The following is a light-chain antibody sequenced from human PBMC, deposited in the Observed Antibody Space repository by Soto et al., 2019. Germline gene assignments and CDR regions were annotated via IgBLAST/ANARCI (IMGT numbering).Light chain of an antibody. V-gene: IGLV2-14*03. CDR2: DVN. CDR3: TSYTSSSTYV. J-gene: IGLJ1*01. CDR1: SSDVGAYNY. Sequence: QSALTQPASVSGSPEQSIAISCTGTSSDVGAYNYVSWYQHHPGKAPKLMIYDVNNRPSGVSNRFSGSKSGNTASLTISGLQADDEADYYCTSYTSSSTYVFGTGTKFTVL.